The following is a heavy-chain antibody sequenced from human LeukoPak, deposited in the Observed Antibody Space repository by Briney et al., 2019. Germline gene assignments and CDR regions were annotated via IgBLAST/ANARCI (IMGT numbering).Heavy chain of an antibody. V-gene: IGHV3-23*01. J-gene: IGHJ4*02. D-gene: IGHD1-14*01. Sequence: PGGSLRLSCAASGFTFSTYAMGWVRQAPGRGLEWVSAISGSGGSTYYADSVKGRFTISRDNSKNTLYLQMNSLRVEDTAVYYCAKVRAPSIKVTYFDYWGQGTLVTVSS. CDR1: GFTFSTYA. CDR3: AKVRAPSIKVTYFDY. CDR2: ISGSGGST.